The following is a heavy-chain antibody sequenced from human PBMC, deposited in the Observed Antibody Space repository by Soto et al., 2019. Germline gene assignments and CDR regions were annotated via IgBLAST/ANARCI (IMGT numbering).Heavy chain of an antibody. J-gene: IGHJ3*02. CDR2: IYPGDSDT. Sequence: GESLKISCKGSGYSFTSYWIGWVRQMPGKGLEWMGIIYPGDSDTRYSPSFQGQVTISADKSISTAYLQWSSLKASDTAMYYCARASYDFWSGSYDAFDIWGRGTMVTVSS. CDR1: GYSFTSYW. CDR3: ARASYDFWSGSYDAFDI. D-gene: IGHD3-3*01. V-gene: IGHV5-51*01.